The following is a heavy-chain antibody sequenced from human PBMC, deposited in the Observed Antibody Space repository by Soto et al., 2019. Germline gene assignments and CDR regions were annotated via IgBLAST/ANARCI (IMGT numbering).Heavy chain of an antibody. CDR1: GFTFNDYW. Sequence: EVQLVESGGGLVQPGGSLRLSCAASGFTFNDYWMHWVRQAPGKGLVWVSRINSDGSSTSYADSVKGRFTISRDNAKNTLYRQMNSLRAEDTAVYYCGRGGYYGGNPRDYWGQGTLVTVSS. CDR2: INSDGSST. CDR3: GRGGYYGGNPRDY. V-gene: IGHV3-74*01. D-gene: IGHD4-17*01. J-gene: IGHJ4*02.